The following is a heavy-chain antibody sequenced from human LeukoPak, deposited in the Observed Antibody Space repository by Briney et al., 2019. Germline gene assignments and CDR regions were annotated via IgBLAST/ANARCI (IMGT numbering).Heavy chain of an antibody. J-gene: IGHJ4*02. Sequence: PGGSLRLSCTVSRYTFSDYYMNWIRHAPAKGPEWMSYINDTGSAIYYADSVKGRFTISRDNAKSSLYLQMNSLSAEDTALYYCAGGPLRRGYPEGAFNCGGQGTLVASPQ. CDR1: RYTFSDYY. D-gene: IGHD3-22*01. CDR3: AGGPLRRGYPEGAFNC. V-gene: IGHV3-11*01. CDR2: INDTGSAI.